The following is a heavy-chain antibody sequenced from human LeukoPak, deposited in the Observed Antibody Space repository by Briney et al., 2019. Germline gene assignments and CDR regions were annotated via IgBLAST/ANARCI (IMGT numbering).Heavy chain of an antibody. CDR3: AKTHYDLLDV. D-gene: IGHD5-12*01. CDR1: GFSFSTSH. Sequence: AESLRLTCAASGFSFSTSHMSWVRQPPGKGLEWVSAMNNGPGATFYRDAVRSRFTISRDDSKSTVYLQMNSLRAEDTGTYYCAKTHYDLLDVWGQGTTVTVSS. V-gene: IGHV3-23*01. J-gene: IGHJ6*02. CDR2: MNNGPGAT.